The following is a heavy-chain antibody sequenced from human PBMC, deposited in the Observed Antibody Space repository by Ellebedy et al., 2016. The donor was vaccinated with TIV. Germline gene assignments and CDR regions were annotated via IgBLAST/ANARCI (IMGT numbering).Heavy chain of an antibody. D-gene: IGHD2-21*02. CDR1: GFTFSSYT. J-gene: IGHJ5*02. V-gene: IGHV3-15*01. CDR3: TLTWPWFDP. CDR2: IKSTTDGGTI. Sequence: PGGSLRLSCAASGFTFSSYTVNWVRQAPGKGLEWVGLIKSTTDGGTIDYAAPVKGRFTISRDDSKNTLYLQMNSLKTEDTAVYYCTLTWPWFDPWGQGTLVTVSS.